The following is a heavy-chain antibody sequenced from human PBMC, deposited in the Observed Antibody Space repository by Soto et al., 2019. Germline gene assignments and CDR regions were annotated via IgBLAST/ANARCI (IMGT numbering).Heavy chain of an antibody. V-gene: IGHV4-34*01. Sequence: QVQLQQWGAGLLKPSETLSLTCAVYCGSFCSYYWSWIRQPPGKGLEWIGEINHSGSTNYNPSLKSRVTMSVDTSKNQFSLKLSSVTASDTAVYYCARTSRFDCWGQGTLVTVSS. CDR2: INHSGST. CDR1: CGSFCSYY. CDR3: ARTSRFDC. D-gene: IGHD6-6*01. J-gene: IGHJ4*02.